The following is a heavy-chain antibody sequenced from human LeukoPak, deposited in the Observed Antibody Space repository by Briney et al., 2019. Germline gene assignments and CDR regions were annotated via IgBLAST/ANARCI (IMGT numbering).Heavy chain of an antibody. J-gene: IGHJ4*02. CDR1: GFTLDDYG. V-gene: IGHV3-43*02. CDR2: ISGDGSTT. CDR3: AREATKI. Sequence: GGSLRLSCAASGFTLDDYGMHWVRQAPGKGLEWVSLISGDGSTTYYADSVRGRFTISRDNSKNTLYLQMNSLRAEDTAVYYCAREATKIWGQGTLVTVSS. D-gene: IGHD5-12*01.